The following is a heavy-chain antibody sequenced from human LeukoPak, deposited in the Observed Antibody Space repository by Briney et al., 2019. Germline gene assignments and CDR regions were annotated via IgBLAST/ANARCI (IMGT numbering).Heavy chain of an antibody. D-gene: IGHD1-26*01. CDR2: ISAYNGNT. J-gene: IGHJ4*02. V-gene: IGHV1-18*01. Sequence: ASVKVSCKASGYTFTTYGFSWVRQAPGQGLEWMGWISAYNGNTNYAQNLRGRVTMTTDTSTTTAYMELRSLRSDDTAVYFCARDSGSYGSDYWGQGTLVTVSS. CDR1: GYTFTTYG. CDR3: ARDSGSYGSDY.